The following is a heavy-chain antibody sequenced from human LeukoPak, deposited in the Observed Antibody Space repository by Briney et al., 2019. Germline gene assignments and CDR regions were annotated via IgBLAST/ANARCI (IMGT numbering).Heavy chain of an antibody. CDR2: INHSGST. CDR3: ATSYSSGWYAGYYYYMDV. J-gene: IGHJ6*03. CDR1: GGSFSGYY. D-gene: IGHD6-19*01. Sequence: SETLSLTCAVYGGSFSGYYWSWIRQPPGKGLEWIGEINHSGSTNYNPSLKSRVTISVDTSKNQFSLKLSSVTAADTAVYHCATSYSSGWYAGYYYYMDVWGKGTTVTVSS. V-gene: IGHV4-34*01.